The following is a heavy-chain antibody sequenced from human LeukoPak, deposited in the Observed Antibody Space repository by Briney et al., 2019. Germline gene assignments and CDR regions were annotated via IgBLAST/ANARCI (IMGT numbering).Heavy chain of an antibody. V-gene: IGHV3-30*04. CDR1: GFTFSSYA. CDR2: ISYDGSNK. CDR3: ARDHSPYVFSGFFDY. J-gene: IGHJ4*02. Sequence: PGGSLRLSCAASGFTFSSYAMHWVRQAPGKGLEWVAVISYDGSNKYYADSVKGRFTISRDNSKNTLYLQMNSLRAEDTAVYYCARDHSPYVFSGFFDYWGQGTLVTVSS. D-gene: IGHD1-26*01.